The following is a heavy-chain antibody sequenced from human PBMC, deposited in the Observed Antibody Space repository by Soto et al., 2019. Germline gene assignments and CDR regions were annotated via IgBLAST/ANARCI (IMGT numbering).Heavy chain of an antibody. CDR3: ARQGGYSYGYYFDY. CDR2: IYYSGST. CDR1: GGSISSSSYY. D-gene: IGHD5-18*01. Sequence: SETLSLTCTVSGGSISSSSYYWGWIRQPPGKGLEWIGSIYYSGSTYYNPSLKSRVTISVDTSKNQFSLKLSSVTAADTAVYYCARQGGYSYGYYFDYWGQGTLVTVSS. V-gene: IGHV4-39*01. J-gene: IGHJ4*02.